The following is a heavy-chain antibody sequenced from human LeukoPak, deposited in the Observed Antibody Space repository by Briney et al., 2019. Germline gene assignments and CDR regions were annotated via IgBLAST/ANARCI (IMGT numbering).Heavy chain of an antibody. CDR1: GGSFSDYY. CDR2: INHSGIT. CDR3: ARVSGLNNFDF. D-gene: IGHD1/OR15-1a*01. J-gene: IGHJ4*02. Sequence: PSETLSLTCAVYGGSFSDYYWSWIRQPPGKGLEWIGEINHSGITNYNPSLKSRVTMSLDTSKNQFSLRLTSVTAADTAVYYCARVSGLNNFDFWGQGTLVTVSS. V-gene: IGHV4-34*01.